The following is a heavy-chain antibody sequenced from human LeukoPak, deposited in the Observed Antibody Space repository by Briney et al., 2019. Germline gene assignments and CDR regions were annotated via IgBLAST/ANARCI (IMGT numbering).Heavy chain of an antibody. V-gene: IGHV1-69*13. J-gene: IGHJ4*02. CDR2: IIPIFGTA. CDR1: GGTFSSYA. Sequence: ASVKVSCKASGGTFSSYAISWVRQAPGQGLEWMGGIIPIFGTANYAQKFQGRVTITADESTSTAYMELSSLRSEDTAVYYCARGWYYYGSGGYYFDYWGQGTLVTVYS. D-gene: IGHD3-10*01. CDR3: ARGWYYYGSGGYYFDY.